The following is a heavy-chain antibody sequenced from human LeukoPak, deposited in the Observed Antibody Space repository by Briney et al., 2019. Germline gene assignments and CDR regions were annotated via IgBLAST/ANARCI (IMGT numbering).Heavy chain of an antibody. CDR1: GFTFGSYA. CDR2: ITGSESST. Sequence: GGSLRLSCAAAGFTFGSYAMTWVRQAPGKGLEWVSVITGSESSTYYADSVRGRFTISRDNPKNTLYLQMNSLRADDKAVYYCAKHRGSGGAGTGGVESWGQGTLVTVSS. CDR3: AKHRGSGGAGTGGVES. V-gene: IGHV3-23*01. D-gene: IGHD6-19*01. J-gene: IGHJ4*02.